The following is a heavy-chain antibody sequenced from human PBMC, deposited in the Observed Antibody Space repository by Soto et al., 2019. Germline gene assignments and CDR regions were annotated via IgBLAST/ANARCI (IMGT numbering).Heavy chain of an antibody. CDR2: IYYSGST. CDR1: GGSFSGYY. V-gene: IGHV4-34*09. J-gene: IGHJ6*02. CDR3: ASNYCSGGSCYFGDYYYGMDV. D-gene: IGHD2-15*01. Sequence: PSETLSLTCAVYGGSFSGYYWSWIRQPPGKGLECIGYIYYSGSTYYNPSLKSRVTISVDTSNNQFSLKLSSVTAADTAVYYCASNYCSGGSCYFGDYYYGMDVWGQGTTVTVSS.